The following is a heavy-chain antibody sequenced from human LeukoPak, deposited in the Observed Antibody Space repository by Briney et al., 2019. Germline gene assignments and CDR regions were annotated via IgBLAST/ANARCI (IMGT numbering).Heavy chain of an antibody. D-gene: IGHD2-2*01. Sequence: GGSLRLSCAASGFTFSGSAMHWVRQASGKGLEWVGRIRSKANSYATAYAASVKGRFTISRDDSKNTAYLQINSLKTEDAAVYYCTRLDCSSTSCLYNWFDPWGQGTLVTVSS. CDR2: IRSKANSYAT. CDR3: TRLDCSSTSCLYNWFDP. J-gene: IGHJ5*02. V-gene: IGHV3-73*01. CDR1: GFTFSGSA.